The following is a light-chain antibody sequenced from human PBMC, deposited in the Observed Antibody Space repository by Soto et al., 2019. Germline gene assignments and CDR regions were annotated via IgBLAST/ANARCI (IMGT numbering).Light chain of an antibody. V-gene: IGLV2-14*01. Sequence: QSALTQPASVSGSPGQSITISCTGTSSDVGGYDYVSWHQQHPGRAPKLMIFEVSNRPSGISDRFSGSKSGNTASLTISGLQAEDEADYYCSSFTSTSTQVLGGGTKVTVL. CDR3: SSFTSTSTQV. CDR2: EVS. J-gene: IGLJ3*02. CDR1: SSDVGGYDY.